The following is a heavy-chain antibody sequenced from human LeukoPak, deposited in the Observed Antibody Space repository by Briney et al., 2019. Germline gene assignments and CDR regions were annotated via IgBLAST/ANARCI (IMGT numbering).Heavy chain of an antibody. Sequence: GGSLRLSCAASGFTFSTYAMSWVRQAPGKGLEWVSIISGTGYTTYYADSVKGRFTISRDNSQNTLYLQMNSLRAEDTALYYCTKGSYSGWYAGNSFDSWGQGTLVTVSS. D-gene: IGHD6-19*01. CDR2: ISGTGYTT. CDR1: GFTFSTYA. CDR3: TKGSYSGWYAGNSFDS. V-gene: IGHV3-23*01. J-gene: IGHJ5*01.